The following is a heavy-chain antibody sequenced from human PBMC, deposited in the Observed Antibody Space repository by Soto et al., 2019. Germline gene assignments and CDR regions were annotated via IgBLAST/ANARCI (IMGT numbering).Heavy chain of an antibody. CDR3: ASGAAAGNRPGDY. CDR2: IIPIFGTA. D-gene: IGHD6-13*01. V-gene: IGHV1-69*13. Sequence: SAKLSFRAYGKTFSKYNIIGVRHAPGQGLEWMGGIIPIFGTANYAQKFQGRVTITADESTSTAYMELSSLRSEDTAVYYCASGAAAGNRPGDYWGQGTLVTVSS. CDR1: GKTFSKYN. J-gene: IGHJ4*02.